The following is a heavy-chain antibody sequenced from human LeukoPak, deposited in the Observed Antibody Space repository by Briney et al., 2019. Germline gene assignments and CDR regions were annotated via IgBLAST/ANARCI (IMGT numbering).Heavy chain of an antibody. CDR1: GFTFSSYA. CDR2: ISGSGGST. CDR3: AKRGAEVGQTVAPGDY. V-gene: IGHV3-23*01. Sequence: PGGSLRLSCAASGFTFSSYAMSWVRQAPGKGLEWVSAISGSGGSTYYADSVKGRFTISRDNSKNTLYLQMSSLRAEDTAVYYCAKRGAEVGQTVAPGDYWGQGTLVTVSS. D-gene: IGHD1-26*01. J-gene: IGHJ4*02.